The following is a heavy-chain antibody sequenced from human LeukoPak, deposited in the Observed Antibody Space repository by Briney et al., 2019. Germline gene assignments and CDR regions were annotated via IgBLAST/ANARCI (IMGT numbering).Heavy chain of an antibody. Sequence: ASVTVSFKASGYTFTGYYMHWVRQAPGQGLEWMGWINPNSGGTNYAQKFQGRVTMTRDTSISTAYMELSRLRSDDTAVYYCARDDSSGYYYSFDYWGQGTLVTVSS. CDR2: INPNSGGT. V-gene: IGHV1-2*02. J-gene: IGHJ4*02. CDR3: ARDDSSGYYYSFDY. CDR1: GYTFTGYY. D-gene: IGHD3-22*01.